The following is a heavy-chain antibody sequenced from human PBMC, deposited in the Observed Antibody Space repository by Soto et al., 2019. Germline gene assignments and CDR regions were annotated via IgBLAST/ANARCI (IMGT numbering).Heavy chain of an antibody. CDR1: GYTFTSYD. CDR2: MNPNSGNT. V-gene: IGHV1-8*01. CDR3: ARGAKVDGYSYVNWFDP. D-gene: IGHD5-18*01. J-gene: IGHJ5*02. Sequence: QVQLVQSGAEVKKPGASVKVSCKASGYTFTSYDINWVRQATGQGLEWMGWMNPNSGNTGYAQKFQGRVTMTRNTPVSKAYMELSSLRSEDTAVYYCARGAKVDGYSYVNWFDPWGQGTLVTVSS.